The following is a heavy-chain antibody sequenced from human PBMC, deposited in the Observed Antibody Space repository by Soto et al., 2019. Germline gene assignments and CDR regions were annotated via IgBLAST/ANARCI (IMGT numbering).Heavy chain of an antibody. J-gene: IGHJ6*02. CDR1: GYSFTSYW. CDR3: ARLVTDRVTYYYYGMDV. CDR2: IYPGDSDT. D-gene: IGHD2-21*02. V-gene: IGHV5-51*01. Sequence: GYSFTSYWIGWVRQMPGKSLEWMGIIYPGDSDTRYSPSFQGQVTISADKSISTAYLQWSSLKASDTAMYYCARLVTDRVTYYYYGMDVWGQGTTVTVSS.